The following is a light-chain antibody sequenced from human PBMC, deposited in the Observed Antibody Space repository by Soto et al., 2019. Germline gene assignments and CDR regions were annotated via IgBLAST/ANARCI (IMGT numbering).Light chain of an antibody. J-gene: IGKJ1*01. CDR2: DAS. V-gene: IGKV1-33*01. CDR3: KQYDNLHPTWT. CDR1: QDIATY. Sequence: IEMTQSPSSVSASRGNQGTITCQAIQDIATYLNWYQQKPGKAPNLLIYDASNLETGVPSRFSGGGSGTHFTFTISNLQPEDIATYYCKQYDNLHPTWTFGPRIKVDIK.